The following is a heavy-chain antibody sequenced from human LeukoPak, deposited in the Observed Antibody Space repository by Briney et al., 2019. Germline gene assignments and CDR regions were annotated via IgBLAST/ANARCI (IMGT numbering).Heavy chain of an antibody. CDR3: AKSDRLPVAGFY. Sequence: PGRSLRLSCAASGFTFSSYAMSWVRQAPGKGLEWVSAISGSGGSTYYADSVKGRFTISRDNSKNTLYLQMNSLRAEDTAVYYCAKSDRLPVAGFYWGQGTLVTVSS. V-gene: IGHV3-23*01. CDR1: GFTFSSYA. CDR2: ISGSGGST. J-gene: IGHJ4*02. D-gene: IGHD6-19*01.